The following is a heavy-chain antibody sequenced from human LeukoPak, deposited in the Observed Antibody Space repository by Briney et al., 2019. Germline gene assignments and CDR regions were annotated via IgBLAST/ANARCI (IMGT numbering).Heavy chain of an antibody. V-gene: IGHV3-74*01. J-gene: IGHJ4*02. CDR2: IYSDGTST. D-gene: IGHD5-12*01. CDR3: ARDRPYSGWTPDSHDY. Sequence: PGGSLRLSCAASGFTFSSYWMHWVRQAPGKGLVWVSRIYSDGTSTDYADSVKGRFTFSRDNAKNTLYLQMNSLRAEDTAVYYCARDRPYSGWTPDSHDYWGQGTLVTVSS. CDR1: GFTFSSYW.